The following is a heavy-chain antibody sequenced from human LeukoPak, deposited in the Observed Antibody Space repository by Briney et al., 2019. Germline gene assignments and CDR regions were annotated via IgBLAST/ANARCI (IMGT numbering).Heavy chain of an antibody. Sequence: GGSLRLSCAASGFTFSSYWMSWVRQAPGKGLEYVSAISSNGGSTYYANSVKGRFTISRDNSKNTLYLQMGSLRAEDMAVYYCAKGVLVGATRVNDAFDIWGQGTMVTVSS. CDR1: GFTFSSYW. J-gene: IGHJ3*02. D-gene: IGHD1-26*01. CDR2: ISSNGGST. CDR3: AKGVLVGATRVNDAFDI. V-gene: IGHV3-64*01.